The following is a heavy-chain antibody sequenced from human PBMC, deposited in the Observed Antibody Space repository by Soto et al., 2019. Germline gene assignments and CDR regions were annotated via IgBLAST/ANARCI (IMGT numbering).Heavy chain of an antibody. CDR3: ARSREPTMNYGSGSPYYYYYYMDV. Sequence: SVKVSCKASGYTFTSYGISWVRQAPGQGLEWMGWISAYNGNTNYAQKLQGRVTMTTDTSTSTAYMELRSLRSDDTAVYYCARSREPTMNYGSGSPYYYYYYMDVWGKGTTVTVSS. J-gene: IGHJ6*03. CDR1: GYTFTSYG. V-gene: IGHV1-18*01. D-gene: IGHD3-10*01. CDR2: ISAYNGNT.